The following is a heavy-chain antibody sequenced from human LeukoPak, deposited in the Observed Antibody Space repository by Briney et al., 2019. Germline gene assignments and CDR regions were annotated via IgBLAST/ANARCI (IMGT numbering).Heavy chain of an antibody. V-gene: IGHV4-34*01. D-gene: IGHD3-22*01. CDR1: GGSISGYY. Sequence: PSETLSLTCTVSGGSISGYYWSWIRQPPGKGLEWIGEINHSGSTNYNPSLKSRVTISVDTSKNQFSLKLSSVTAADTAVYYCASLTMIVVPWGQGTLVTVSS. CDR2: INHSGST. CDR3: ASLTMIVVP. J-gene: IGHJ4*02.